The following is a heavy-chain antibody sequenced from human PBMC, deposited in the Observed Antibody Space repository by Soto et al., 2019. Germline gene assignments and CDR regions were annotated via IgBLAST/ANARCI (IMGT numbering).Heavy chain of an antibody. CDR2: IKGKTDGGTA. D-gene: IGHD3-9*01. CDR3: TTGIYYDILTGYHNVAY. V-gene: IGHV3-15*01. CDR1: GFNFSHPW. J-gene: IGHJ4*02. Sequence: LSCVASGFNFSHPWMTWVRQAAGKGLEWVGRIKGKTDGGTADYAAPVKGRATISRDDSKNTVYLQMNSLKTEDTAVYYCTTGIYYDILTGYHNVAYWGQGALVTVYS.